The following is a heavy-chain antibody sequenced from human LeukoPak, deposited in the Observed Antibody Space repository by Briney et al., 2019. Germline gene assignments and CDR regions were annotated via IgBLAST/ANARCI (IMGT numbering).Heavy chain of an antibody. CDR2: IYWADDK. V-gene: IGHV2-5*02. D-gene: IGHD5-18*01. CDR3: AHTRYSYTARDWFDP. Sequence: SGPTLVKPTQTLTLTCTFSGFSLSTSGVGVGWIRQPPGKALEWLALIYWADDKRYSPSLKSRLTITKDTSKNQVVLTMTNMDPVGTATYYCAHTRYSYTARDWFDPWGQGTLVTVSS. J-gene: IGHJ5*02. CDR1: GFSLSTSGVG.